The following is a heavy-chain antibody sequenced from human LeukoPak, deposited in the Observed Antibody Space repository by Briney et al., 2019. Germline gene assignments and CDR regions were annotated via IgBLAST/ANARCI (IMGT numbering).Heavy chain of an antibody. D-gene: IGHD2-2*01. CDR2: IYTSGST. CDR1: GGSISSYY. CDR3: ARFAEPPYCSSTSCYNWFDP. J-gene: IGHJ5*02. V-gene: IGHV4-4*07. Sequence: SETLSLTCTVSGGSISSYYWSWIRQPAGKGLEWIGRIYTSGSTNYNPSLKSRVTMSVDTSKNQFSLKLSSVTAADTAVYYCARFAEPPYCSSTSCYNWFDPWGQGTLVTVSS.